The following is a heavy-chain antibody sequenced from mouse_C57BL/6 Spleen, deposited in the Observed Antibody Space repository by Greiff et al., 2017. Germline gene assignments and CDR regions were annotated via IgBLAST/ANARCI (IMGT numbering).Heavy chain of an antibody. CDR2: IHPSDSDT. V-gene: IGHV1-74*01. CDR3: AREDYSGACAY. J-gene: IGHJ3*01. D-gene: IGHD2-13*01. CDR1: GYTFTSYW. Sequence: QVQLQQPGAELVKPGASVKVSCKASGYTFTSYWMHWVKQRPGQGLEWIGRIHPSDSDTNYNQKFKGKATLTVDKSSSTAYMQLSSLTSEDSAVDYCAREDYSGACAYWGQGTLVTVSA.